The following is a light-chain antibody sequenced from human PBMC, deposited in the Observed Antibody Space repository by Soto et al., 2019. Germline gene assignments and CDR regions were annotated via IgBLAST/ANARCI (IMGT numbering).Light chain of an antibody. Sequence: QSALTQPTSVSGSPGQSITISCTGNHNDIGTYDYVSWYQQVPGTAPKLLMYRNDVRPSGVPDRFTGSKSGTSASLAISGLRSEAEADYYCAVWDNSLNGVSFGGGTKLTVL. CDR3: AVWDNSLNGVS. V-gene: IGLV1-47*01. CDR2: RND. CDR1: HNDIGTYDY. J-gene: IGLJ2*01.